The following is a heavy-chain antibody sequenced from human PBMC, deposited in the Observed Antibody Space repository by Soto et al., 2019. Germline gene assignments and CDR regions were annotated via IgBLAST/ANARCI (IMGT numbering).Heavy chain of an antibody. CDR2: INPNSGGT. Sequence: ASVKVSCKASGYTFTGYYMHWVRQAPGQGLEWMGWINPNSGGTNYAQKFQGWVTMTRDTSISTAYMELSRLRSDDTAVYYCARVGSSSRTGAFDIWGQGTMVTVSS. V-gene: IGHV1-2*04. CDR1: GYTFTGYY. D-gene: IGHD6-13*01. CDR3: ARVGSSSRTGAFDI. J-gene: IGHJ3*02.